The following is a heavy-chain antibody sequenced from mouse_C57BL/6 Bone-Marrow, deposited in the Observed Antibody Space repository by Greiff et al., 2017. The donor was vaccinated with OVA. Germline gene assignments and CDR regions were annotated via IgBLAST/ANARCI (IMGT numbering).Heavy chain of an antibody. CDR3: ANLLWYPAWFAY. D-gene: IGHD2-1*01. J-gene: IGHJ3*01. Sequence: VQRVESGAELARPGASVKLSCKASGYTFTSYGISWVKQRTGQGLEWIGEIYPRSGNTYYNEKFKGKATLTADKSSSTAYMELRSLTSEDSAVYFCANLLWYPAWFAYWGQGTLVTVSA. CDR2: IYPRSGNT. V-gene: IGHV1-81*01. CDR1: GYTFTSYG.